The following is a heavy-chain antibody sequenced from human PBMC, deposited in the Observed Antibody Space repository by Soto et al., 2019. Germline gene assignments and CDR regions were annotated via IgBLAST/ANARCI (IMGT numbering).Heavy chain of an antibody. D-gene: IGHD2-15*01. CDR1: GYSFTSYW. CDR2: IYPGDSDT. CDR3: VLVVVAATRGAEYFQH. J-gene: IGHJ1*01. Sequence: PGESLKISCKGSGYSFTSYWIGWVRQMPGKGLEWMGIIYPGDSDTRYSPSFQGQVTISADKSISTAYLQWSSLKASDTAMYYCVLVVVAATRGAEYFQHWGQGTLVTVSS. V-gene: IGHV5-51*01.